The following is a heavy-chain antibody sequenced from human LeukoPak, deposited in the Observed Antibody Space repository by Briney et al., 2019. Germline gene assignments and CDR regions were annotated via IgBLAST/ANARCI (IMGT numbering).Heavy chain of an antibody. V-gene: IGHV4-39*01. CDR1: GGSIRSSYYY. J-gene: IGHJ5*02. CDR2: IYDSGST. CDR3: ARHYGP. Sequence: SETLSLTCTVSGGSIRSSYYYWGWIRQPPGKGLEGIGSIYDSGSTYYNPSLKSRVTISVDTSKNQFSLKLNSVTAADTAVYYRARHYGPWGQGTLVTVSS. D-gene: IGHD3-10*01.